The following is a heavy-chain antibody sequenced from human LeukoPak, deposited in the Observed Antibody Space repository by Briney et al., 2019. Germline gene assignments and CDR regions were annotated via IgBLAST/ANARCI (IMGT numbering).Heavy chain of an antibody. Sequence: PGGSLRLSCAASGFTFSSYGMHWVRQAPGKGLEWVAVIWYDGSNKYYADSVKGRFTISRDNSKNTLYLQMNSLRAEDTAVYYCAKDLTAAAGTDYLGQGTLVTVSS. CDR3: AKDLTAAAGTDY. J-gene: IGHJ4*02. D-gene: IGHD6-13*01. CDR1: GFTFSSYG. CDR2: IWYDGSNK. V-gene: IGHV3-33*06.